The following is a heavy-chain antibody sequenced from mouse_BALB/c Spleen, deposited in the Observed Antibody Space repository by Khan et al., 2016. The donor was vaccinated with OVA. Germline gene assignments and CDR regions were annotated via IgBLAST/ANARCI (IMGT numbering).Heavy chain of an antibody. CDR1: GFSLTTSGMG. CDR3: ARHVYEYDPWFAY. CDR2: IYWDDDK. J-gene: IGHJ3*01. D-gene: IGHD2-4*01. Sequence: QVTLKESGPGILQPSQTLSLTCSFSGFSLTTSGMGVSWIRQPSGKGLEWLAHIYWDDDKRYNPSLKSRLTISTDTSRNQVFLKITSVDTADTATYYCARHVYEYDPWFAYWGQGTLVTVSA. V-gene: IGHV8-12*01.